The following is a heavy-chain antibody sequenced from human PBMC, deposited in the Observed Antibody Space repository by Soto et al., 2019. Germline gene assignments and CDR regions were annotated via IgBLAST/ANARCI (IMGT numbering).Heavy chain of an antibody. CDR1: GFTFSSYA. Sequence: GGSLRLSCAASGFTFSSYAMSWVRQAPGKGLEWVSAISGSGGSTYYADSVKGRFTISRDNSKNTLYLQMNSLRAEDTAVYYCAKDGAMAAAGSPHEYFQHWGQGTLVTVPQ. CDR2: ISGSGGST. CDR3: AKDGAMAAAGSPHEYFQH. J-gene: IGHJ1*01. D-gene: IGHD6-13*01. V-gene: IGHV3-23*01.